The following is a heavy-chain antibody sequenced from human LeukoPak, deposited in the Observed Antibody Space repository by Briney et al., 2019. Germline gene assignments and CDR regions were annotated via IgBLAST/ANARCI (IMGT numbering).Heavy chain of an antibody. D-gene: IGHD4-17*01. CDR3: ARGSPTTDYYYYYMDV. CDR2: IYTSGST. CDR1: GGSISSYY. Sequence: PSETLSLTCTVSGGSISSYYWSWIRQPAGKGLEWIGRIYTSGSTNYNPSLKSRVTMSVDTSKNQFSLTLSSVTAADTAVYYCARGSPTTDYYYYYMDVWGKGTTVTVSS. V-gene: IGHV4-4*07. J-gene: IGHJ6*03.